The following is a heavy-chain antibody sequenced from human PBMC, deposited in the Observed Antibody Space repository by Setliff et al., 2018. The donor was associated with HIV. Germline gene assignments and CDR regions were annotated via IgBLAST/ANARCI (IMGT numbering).Heavy chain of an antibody. D-gene: IGHD3-22*01. Sequence: GSLRLSCAASGFTLSSYGMHWVRQAPGKGLEWVAFIRYDGSHQYYGDSVKGRFTISRDDSKNTVYLHMDSLKFEDAAMYYCAKLRYSHDSSGYGIDSWGQGTLVTVSS. J-gene: IGHJ4*02. CDR3: AKLRYSHDSSGYGIDS. CDR2: IRYDGSHQ. CDR1: GFTLSSYG. V-gene: IGHV3-30*02.